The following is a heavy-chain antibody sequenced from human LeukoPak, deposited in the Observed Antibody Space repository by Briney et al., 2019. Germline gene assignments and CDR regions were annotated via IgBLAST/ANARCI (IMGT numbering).Heavy chain of an antibody. CDR1: GFTFTSNA. V-gene: IGHV3-23*01. J-gene: IGHJ6*03. CDR2: ISASGGSI. CDR3: AIEYYYYMDV. Sequence: GRSLRLSCAASGFTFTSNAVSWVRQAPGKGLEWVSTISASGGSIYYAGSVKGRFTISGDISKNTLYLQMNSLRAEDTAVYHCAIEYYYYMDVWGKGTTVTVSS.